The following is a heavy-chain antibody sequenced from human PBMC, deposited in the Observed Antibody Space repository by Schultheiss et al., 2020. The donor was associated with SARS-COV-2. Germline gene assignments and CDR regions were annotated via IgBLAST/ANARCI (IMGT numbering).Heavy chain of an antibody. CDR2: IYYSGST. V-gene: IGHV4-59*01. Sequence: SETLSLTCTVSGGSISSYYWSWIRQPPGKGLEWIGNIYYSGSTNYCPSLKSRVTISVDTSKNQFSLKLTSMTPADTAVYYCARGAGAHVYWGQGTLVTVSS. J-gene: IGHJ4*02. CDR1: GGSISSYY. D-gene: IGHD3-16*01. CDR3: ARGAGAHVY.